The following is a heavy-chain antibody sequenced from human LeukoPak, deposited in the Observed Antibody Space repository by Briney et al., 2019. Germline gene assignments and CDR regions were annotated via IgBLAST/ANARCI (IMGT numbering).Heavy chain of an antibody. Sequence: GGSLRLSCAASGFTFSSYWMSWVRQAPGKGLEWVANIKQDGSERYYVDSVKGRFTIYRDNAKNSLYLQMNSLRAEDTAVYYCARGSITFGGVIDYFDYWGQGTLVTVSS. CDR3: ARGSITFGGVIDYFDY. V-gene: IGHV3-7*01. CDR1: GFTFSSYW. J-gene: IGHJ4*02. CDR2: IKQDGSER. D-gene: IGHD3-16*02.